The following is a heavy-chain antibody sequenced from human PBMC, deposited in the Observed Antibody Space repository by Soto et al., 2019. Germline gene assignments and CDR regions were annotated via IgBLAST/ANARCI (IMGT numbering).Heavy chain of an antibody. CDR3: AKSPYDTRGYYYYFPY. V-gene: IGHV3-30*18. CDR2: VSFDGSDK. CDR1: GFTFSSYG. J-gene: IGHJ4*01. D-gene: IGHD3-22*01. Sequence: GGSLRLSCAASGFTFSSYGMRWVRQAPGEGLEWVADVSFDGSDKHYADSVKGRFTISRDNSKNTLYLQLNSLSAEDTAVYYCAKSPYDTRGYYYYFPYWVQGTLVTVSS.